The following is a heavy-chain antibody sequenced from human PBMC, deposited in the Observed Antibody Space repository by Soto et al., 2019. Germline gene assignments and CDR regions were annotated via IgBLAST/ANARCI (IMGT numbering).Heavy chain of an antibody. D-gene: IGHD4-17*01. V-gene: IGHV1-46*03. CDR3: AINYGDPTYYYYYYMDV. CDR1: GYTFTSYY. Sequence: ASVKVSCKASGYTFTSYYMHWVRQAPGQGLEWMGIINPSGGSTSYAQKFQGRVTMTRDTSTSTVYMEPSSLRSEDTAVYYWAINYGDPTYYYYYYMDVWGKGTTVTVSS. J-gene: IGHJ6*03. CDR2: INPSGGST.